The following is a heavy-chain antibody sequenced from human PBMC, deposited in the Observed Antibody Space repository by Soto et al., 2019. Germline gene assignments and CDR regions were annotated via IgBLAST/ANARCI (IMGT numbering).Heavy chain of an antibody. V-gene: IGHV4-59*12. CDR1: GGSISSYY. Sequence: PSETLSLTCTVSGGSISSYYWSWIRQPPGKGLEWIGYIYYSGSTNYNPSLKSRVTISVDRSKNQFSLKLSSVTAADTAVYYCAREGYYGSGSIQHWGQGTLVTVSS. J-gene: IGHJ1*01. CDR2: IYYSGST. D-gene: IGHD3-10*01. CDR3: AREGYYGSGSIQH.